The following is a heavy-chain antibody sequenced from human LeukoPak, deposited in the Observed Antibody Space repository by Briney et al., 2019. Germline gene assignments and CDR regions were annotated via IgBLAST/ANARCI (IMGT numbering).Heavy chain of an antibody. CDR1: GFTFSSYA. J-gene: IGHJ5*02. CDR2: ISSNGGST. CDR3: VKTGHYSSGRYDH. D-gene: IGHD6-19*01. V-gene: IGHV3-64D*06. Sequence: GGSLRLSCSASGFTFSSYAMHWVRQAPGKGLEYVSAISSNGGSTYYADSVKGRFTISRDNSKNTLYLQMSSLRAEDTAVYYCVKTGHYSSGRYDHWGQGTLVTVSS.